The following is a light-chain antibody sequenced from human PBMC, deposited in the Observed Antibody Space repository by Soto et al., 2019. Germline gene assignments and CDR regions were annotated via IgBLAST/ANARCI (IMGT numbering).Light chain of an antibody. Sequence: IVLTQSPATLSFSPGEEATLSCRASQSIAIYLAWYQQKSGQSPRLLIYDTSNRAPGIPDRLSGSASGTDFTLTISSLEPEDFAVYYCQQRATWPWTFGQGTTVEIK. CDR1: QSIAIY. CDR2: DTS. J-gene: IGKJ1*01. CDR3: QQRATWPWT. V-gene: IGKV3-11*01.